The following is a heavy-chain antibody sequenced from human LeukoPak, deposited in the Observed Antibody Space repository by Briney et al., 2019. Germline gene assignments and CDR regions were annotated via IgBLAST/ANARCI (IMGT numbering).Heavy chain of an antibody. CDR1: GGSISSGDYY. CDR2: IYYSGST. Sequence: SETLSLTCTVSGGSISSGDYYWSWIRQPPGKGLEWIGCIYYSGSTYYNPSLKSRVTISVDTSKNQFSLKLSSVTAADTAVYYCARDHYDTTVYYYYGMDVWGQGTTVTVSS. J-gene: IGHJ6*02. CDR3: ARDHYDTTVYYYYGMDV. D-gene: IGHD3-9*01. V-gene: IGHV4-30-4*01.